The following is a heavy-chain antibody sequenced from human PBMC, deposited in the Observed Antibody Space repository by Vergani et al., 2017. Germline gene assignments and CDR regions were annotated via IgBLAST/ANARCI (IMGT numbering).Heavy chain of an antibody. J-gene: IGHJ3*02. CDR3: ARVQNYYDSSGYYWRYAFDI. D-gene: IGHD3-22*01. Sequence: QVQLQESGPGLVQPSETLSLTCTVSGGSISSYYWSSIRQPPGEGLEWIRYIYYSGRTNFNPSLKSRVTISVDTSKNQFSLKLSAVTAADTAEYYCARVQNYYDSSGYYWRYAFDIWGQGTMVTVSS. V-gene: IGHV4-59*01. CDR1: GGSISSYY. CDR2: IYYSGRT.